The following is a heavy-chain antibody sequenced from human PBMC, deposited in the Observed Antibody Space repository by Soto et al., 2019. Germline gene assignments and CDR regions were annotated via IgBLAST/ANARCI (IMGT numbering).Heavy chain of an antibody. Sequence: EVQLVESGGGLVQPGGSLRLSCAASGFTVSSNYMSWVRQAPGKGLEWVSVIYSGGSTYYADSVKGRFTISRDNSKNTLYLQMNSLRAEDTAVYYCAGFMTTVSHNWFAPWGQGTLVTVSS. D-gene: IGHD4-17*01. CDR2: IYSGGST. CDR1: GFTVSSNY. CDR3: AGFMTTVSHNWFAP. J-gene: IGHJ5*02. V-gene: IGHV3-66*01.